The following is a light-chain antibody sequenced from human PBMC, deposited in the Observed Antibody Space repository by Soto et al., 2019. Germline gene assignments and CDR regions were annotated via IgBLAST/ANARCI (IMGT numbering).Light chain of an antibody. CDR1: QSLTSY. Sequence: DIQMTQSPSSLSASVGDRVTITCRASQSLTSYLNWFQQKPGKAPKLLIHDASSLHSGVPSRFSGSGSGTDFALTISSLQPEDFATYYCQQSYRTPYTFGQGTNLEIK. V-gene: IGKV1-39*01. J-gene: IGKJ2*01. CDR2: DAS. CDR3: QQSYRTPYT.